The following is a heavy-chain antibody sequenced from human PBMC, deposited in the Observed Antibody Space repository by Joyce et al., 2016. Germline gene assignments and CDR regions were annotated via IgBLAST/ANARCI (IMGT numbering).Heavy chain of an antibody. J-gene: IGHJ4*02. V-gene: IGHV3-23*01. D-gene: IGHD4-11*01. CDR2: VNGGGGFT. CDR3: AKDAQSAPYYFDS. Sequence: EVQLLESGGGVVQPGGSLRLSCAAFGFTFTEFSRTWGRQAPGKGLGWVSSVNGGGGFTYDTDSLKSRFTIFTDNSKNTLYLEMSSLSADDTAVYYCAKDAQSAPYYFDSWGRGTLVAVSS. CDR1: GFTFTEFS.